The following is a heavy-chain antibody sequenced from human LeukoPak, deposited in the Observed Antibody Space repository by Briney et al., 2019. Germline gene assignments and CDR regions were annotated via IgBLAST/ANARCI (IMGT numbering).Heavy chain of an antibody. CDR2: IKQDGSEK. D-gene: IGHD4-23*01. Sequence: GGSLRLSCAASGFTFSSYWMSWVRQAPGKGLEWVANIKQDGSEKYYVDSVKGRFTISRDNAKNSLYLQMNSLRAEDTAVYYCARGLDYGGNAVDYWGQGTLVTVSS. CDR3: ARGLDYGGNAVDY. CDR1: GFTFSSYW. J-gene: IGHJ4*02. V-gene: IGHV3-7*01.